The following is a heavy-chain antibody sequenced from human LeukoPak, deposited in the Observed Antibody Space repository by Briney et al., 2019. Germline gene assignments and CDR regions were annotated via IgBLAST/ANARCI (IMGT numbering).Heavy chain of an antibody. Sequence: PSETLSLTCTVSGGSFSISSYCWSWIRQPPGKGLEWIGSVYYSVSTYYNPSLKSRFTISVDTSKNQFSLKLSSVTAADTAVYYCASHNWRHDYFDYWGQGALVAVSS. CDR3: ASHNWRHDYFDY. CDR1: GGSFSISSYC. J-gene: IGHJ4*02. D-gene: IGHD1-1*01. V-gene: IGHV4-39*01. CDR2: VYYSVST.